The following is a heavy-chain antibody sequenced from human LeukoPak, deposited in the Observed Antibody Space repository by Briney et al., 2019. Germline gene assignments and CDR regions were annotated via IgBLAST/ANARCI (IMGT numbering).Heavy chain of an antibody. CDR1: GGSISSYY. Sequence: SETLSLTCTVSGGSISSYYWSWIRQPPGKGLEWIGYIYYSGSTNYNLSLKSRVTISVDTSKNQFSLKLSSVTAADTAVYYCARSEEDYDILTGYYLASGMDVWGKGTTVTVSS. CDR3: ARSEEDYDILTGYYLASGMDV. CDR2: IYYSGST. D-gene: IGHD3-9*01. V-gene: IGHV4-59*01. J-gene: IGHJ6*04.